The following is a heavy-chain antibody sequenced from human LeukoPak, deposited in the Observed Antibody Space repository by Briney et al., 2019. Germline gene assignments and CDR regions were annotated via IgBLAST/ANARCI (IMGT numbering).Heavy chain of an antibody. CDR3: ARRAEWGYSGYDPSLYYFDY. V-gene: IGHV4-39*01. CDR2: IYYSGST. Sequence: SETLALTCTVSGGSISSSSYYWGWIRQPPGKGLEWIGNIYYSGSTYYNPSLKSRVTISVDTSKNQFSLMLSSVTAADTAVYYCARRAEWGYSGYDPSLYYFDYWGQGTLVTVSS. J-gene: IGHJ4*02. D-gene: IGHD5-12*01. CDR1: GGSISSSSYY.